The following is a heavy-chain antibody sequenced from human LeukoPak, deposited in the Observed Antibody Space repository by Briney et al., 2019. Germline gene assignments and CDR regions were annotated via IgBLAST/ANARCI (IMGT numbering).Heavy chain of an antibody. V-gene: IGHV3-30*18. D-gene: IGHD3-10*01. Sequence: GGSLRLSCAASGFPFSTYDMHWVRQAPDKGLQWVAVISSDGYRTNYPDSVRGRFTISRDNFKNTVDLQMISVTAEDTAMYFCAKGLGTGSVLARPLHYWGQGTLVTVSS. J-gene: IGHJ4*02. CDR2: ISSDGYRT. CDR1: GFPFSTYD. CDR3: AKGLGTGSVLARPLHY.